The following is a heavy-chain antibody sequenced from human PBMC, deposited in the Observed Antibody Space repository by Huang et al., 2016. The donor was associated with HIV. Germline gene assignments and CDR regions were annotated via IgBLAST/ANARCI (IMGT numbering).Heavy chain of an antibody. Sequence: QLLLQESGPGLVKPSEALALTCAVSGGSIRSSDYHWGWIRQHPGKGLEWIGSIYYRGSTDYSPALKSRVTIAVDTAKNLFFLNLTSMTAADTAVYYCARHREGPVAYYSGWGSHLNYMDVWGRGRTVVVSS. J-gene: IGHJ6*03. CDR1: GGSIRSSDYH. D-gene: IGHD3-10*01. V-gene: IGHV4-39*01. CDR2: IYYRGST. CDR3: ARHREGPVAYYSGWGSHLNYMDV.